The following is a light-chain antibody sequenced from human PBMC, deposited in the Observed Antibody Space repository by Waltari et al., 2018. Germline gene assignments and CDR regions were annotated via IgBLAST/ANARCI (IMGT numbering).Light chain of an antibody. V-gene: IGLV2-8*01. J-gene: IGLJ2*01. CDR1: SSDVGGYNY. Sequence: QSALTQPPSASGSPGQSVTISCTGTSSDVGGYNYVSWYQQYPGKAPNLMIYEVSKRPAGVPDRFAGSKSGNTASLTVSGLQAEDEADYYCSSYAGSNNLVVFGGGTKLTVL. CDR3: SSYAGSNNLVV. CDR2: EVS.